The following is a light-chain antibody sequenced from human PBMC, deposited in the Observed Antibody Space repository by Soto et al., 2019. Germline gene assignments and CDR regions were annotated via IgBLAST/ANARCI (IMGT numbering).Light chain of an antibody. CDR2: DAS. CDR3: QLERT. J-gene: IGKJ1*01. CDR1: QSVSSY. V-gene: IGKV3-11*01. Sequence: EIVLTQSPATLSLSPGERATLSCRASQSVSSYLAWYQQKPGQAPRLLIYDASNRATGIPARFSGSGSGTDFTLTISSLEPEDFAVYYCQLERTFGQGTKVDIK.